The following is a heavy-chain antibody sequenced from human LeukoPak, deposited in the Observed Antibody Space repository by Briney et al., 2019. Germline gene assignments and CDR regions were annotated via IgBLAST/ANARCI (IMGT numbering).Heavy chain of an antibody. CDR2: ISYDGSNK. V-gene: IGHV3-30-3*01. J-gene: IGHJ4*02. D-gene: IGHD3-3*02. CDR1: GFTFSSYA. CDR3: ARGQHFDFDY. Sequence: GGSLRLSCAASGFTFSSYAMHWVRQAPGKGLEWVAVISYDGSNKYYAESVKGRFTISRDNSKNTLYLQMNSLRAEDTAVYYCARGQHFDFDYWGQGTLVTVSS.